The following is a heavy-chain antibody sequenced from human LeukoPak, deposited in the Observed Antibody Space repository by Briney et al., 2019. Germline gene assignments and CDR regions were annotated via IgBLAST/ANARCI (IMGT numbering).Heavy chain of an antibody. J-gene: IGHJ6*03. CDR3: ARDRWAITMVRGVYYMDV. CDR2: IIPIFGTA. V-gene: IGHV1-69*05. D-gene: IGHD3-10*01. CDR1: GGTFSSYA. Sequence: ASVKVSCKASGGTFSSYAISWVRQAPGQGLEWMGRIIPIFGTANYAQKFQGRVTITTDESTSPAYMELSSLRSEDTAVYYCARDRWAITMVRGVYYMDVWGKGTTVTVSS.